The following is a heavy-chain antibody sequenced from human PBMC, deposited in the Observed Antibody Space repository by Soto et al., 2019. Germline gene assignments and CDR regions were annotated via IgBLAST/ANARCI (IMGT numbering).Heavy chain of an antibody. CDR1: CCSVSVYY. CDR3: ERAYYPNWFDP. J-gene: IGHJ5*02. Sequence: TLSLTFGGACCSVSVYYWGWVGQPAGKGLEWIGRIYTSGGTNYNPSLKSRVTMSVDTSKNQFSMKLSSVTAADTAVYYCERAYYPNWFDPWGQGNLVTVSS. CDR2: IYTSGGT. V-gene: IGHV4-4*07. D-gene: IGHD3-10*01.